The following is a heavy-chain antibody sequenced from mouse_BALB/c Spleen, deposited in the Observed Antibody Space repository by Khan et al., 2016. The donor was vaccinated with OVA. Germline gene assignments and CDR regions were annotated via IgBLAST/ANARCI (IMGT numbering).Heavy chain of an antibody. J-gene: IGHJ2*01. D-gene: IGHD1-1*01. Sequence: QVQLQQSGAELAKPGASVKMSCKASGYTFINYWILWVKQRPGQGLEWIGYINPSTGYTEYNQNFKDKATLTADKSSSTAYMQLSSLTSEDSAVYYGARRGLRWEFNYWGQGTTLTVSS. CDR3: ARRGLRWEFNY. CDR2: INPSTGYT. CDR1: GYTFINYW. V-gene: IGHV1-7*01.